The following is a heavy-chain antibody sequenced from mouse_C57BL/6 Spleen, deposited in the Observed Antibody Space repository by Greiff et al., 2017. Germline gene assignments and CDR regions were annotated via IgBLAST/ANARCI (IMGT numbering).Heavy chain of an antibody. J-gene: IGHJ2*01. CDR1: GYSITSGYY. CDR2: ISYDGSN. CDR3: AREDTTVVAFDY. Sequence: EVKLLESGPGLVKPSQSLSLTCSVTGYSITSGYYWHWIRQFPGNKLEWMSYISYDGSNNYNPSLKNRISITRDTSKNQFFLKLNSVTTEDTATYYCAREDTTVVAFDYWGQGTTLTVSS. D-gene: IGHD1-1*01. V-gene: IGHV3-6*01.